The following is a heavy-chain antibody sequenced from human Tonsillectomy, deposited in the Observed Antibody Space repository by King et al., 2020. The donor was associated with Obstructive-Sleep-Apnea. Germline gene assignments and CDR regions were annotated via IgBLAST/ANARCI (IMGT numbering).Heavy chain of an antibody. D-gene: IGHD1-26*01. CDR1: GYTFTSYN. CDR2: MNPNSGNT. V-gene: IGHV1-8*01. CDR3: ARASLGARILGYYGMDV. J-gene: IGHJ6*02. Sequence: QLVQSGAEVKKPGASVKVSCKASGYTFTSYNINWVRQATGQGLEWMGWMNPNSGNTDYAQKFQGRVTMTRSTSISTAYMELSSLRSEDTAVYYCARASLGARILGYYGMDVWGQGTTVTVSS.